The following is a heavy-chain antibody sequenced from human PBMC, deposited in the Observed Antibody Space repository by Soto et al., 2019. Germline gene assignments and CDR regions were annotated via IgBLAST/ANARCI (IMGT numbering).Heavy chain of an antibody. CDR1: GFTFSRYA. Sequence: PGGSLRLSCAASGFTFSRYAMHWVRQAPGKGLEWVAVISYDGSNKYYADSVKGRFTISRDNSKNTLYLQMNSLRAEDTAVYYCARDLRVTIFVVALCSYYSGRDVWGQGNTVTISS. D-gene: IGHD3-3*01. V-gene: IGHV3-30-3*01. J-gene: IGHJ6*02. CDR3: ARDLRVTIFVVALCSYYSGRDV. CDR2: ISYDGSNK.